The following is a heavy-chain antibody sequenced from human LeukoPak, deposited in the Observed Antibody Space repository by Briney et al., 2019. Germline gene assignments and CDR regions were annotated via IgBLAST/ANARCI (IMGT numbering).Heavy chain of an antibody. CDR1: GFTFSSYA. D-gene: IGHD1-26*01. Sequence: GGSLRLSCAASGFTFSSYAMSWGRQAPGKGLEWVSAINGRGGSTYYADSVKGRFTISRDNSKNTLYLQMNSLRAEDTAVYYCAEVIIVGPTVGGFGYWGQGTLVTVSS. CDR2: INGRGGST. J-gene: IGHJ4*02. CDR3: AEVIIVGPTVGGFGY. V-gene: IGHV3-23*01.